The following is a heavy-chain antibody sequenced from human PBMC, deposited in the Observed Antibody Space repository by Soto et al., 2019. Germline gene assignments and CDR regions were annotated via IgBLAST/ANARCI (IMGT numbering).Heavy chain of an antibody. D-gene: IGHD6-19*01. CDR3: ARGLYSSGWLN. Sequence: PSETRSLTCAVYGGSFSGYYWSWIRQPPGKGLEWIGEINHSGSTNYNPSLKSRVTISVDTSKNQFSLKLSSVTAADTAVYYCARGLYSSGWLNWGQGTLVTVSS. J-gene: IGHJ4*02. V-gene: IGHV4-34*01. CDR1: GGSFSGYY. CDR2: INHSGST.